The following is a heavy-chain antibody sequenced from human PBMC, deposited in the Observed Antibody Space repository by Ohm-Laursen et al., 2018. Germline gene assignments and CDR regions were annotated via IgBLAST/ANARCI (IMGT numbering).Heavy chain of an antibody. CDR2: INHSGNT. CDR3: ARASMDV. CDR1: GGSFSAYY. Sequence: TLSLTCAVYGGSFSAYYWSWIRQPPGKGLEWIGEINHSGNTNYNPSLKSRVIISVDASKNHFSLKLTSVTAADTAVYYCARASMDVWGQGTTVTVSS. J-gene: IGHJ6*02. V-gene: IGHV4-34*01.